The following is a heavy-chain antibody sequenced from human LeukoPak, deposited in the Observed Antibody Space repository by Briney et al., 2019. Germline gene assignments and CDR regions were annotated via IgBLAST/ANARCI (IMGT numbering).Heavy chain of an antibody. CDR1: GGSISGYY. CDR2: IDTSGST. D-gene: IGHD3-3*02. CDR3: ARRGALGNWFDP. J-gene: IGHJ5*02. Sequence: ASETLSLTCTVSGGSISGYYWSWIRQPPGKGLEWIGYIDTSGSTNYKPSLKSRVTISVDTSKNQFSLKLSSVTAADTAVYYCARRGALGNWFDPWGQGTLVTVSS. V-gene: IGHV4-4*09.